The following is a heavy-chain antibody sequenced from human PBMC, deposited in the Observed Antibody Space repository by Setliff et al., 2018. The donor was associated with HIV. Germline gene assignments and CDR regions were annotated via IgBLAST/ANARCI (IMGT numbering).Heavy chain of an antibody. CDR3: VRGETYAHWPKGDY. CDR1: KFSVIDSY. CDR2: VHNTDT. Sequence: PGGSLRLFCVASKFSVIDSYMGWVRQSPGKGLEWVSFVHNTDTYYANSVKGRFTISRDNSKTMVLLGMNSLRPEDSAMYYCVRGETYAHWPKGDYWGQGTLVTVSS. J-gene: IGHJ4*02. V-gene: IGHV3-53*01. D-gene: IGHD3-16*01.